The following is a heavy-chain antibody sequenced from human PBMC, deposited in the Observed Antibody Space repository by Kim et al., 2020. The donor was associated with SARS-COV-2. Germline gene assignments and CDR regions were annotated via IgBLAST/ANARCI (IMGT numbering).Heavy chain of an antibody. Sequence: GGSLRLSCAASGFTFSSYWMHWVRQAPGKGLVWVSRIKSDGITTYYADSVKGRFTISRDNAKNTLYLQMNNLRGDDTAVYYCARSDWFDPRGQGTLVTVSS. D-gene: IGHD2-15*01. V-gene: IGHV3-74*01. CDR3: ARSDWFDP. CDR2: IKSDGITT. CDR1: GFTFSSYW. J-gene: IGHJ5*02.